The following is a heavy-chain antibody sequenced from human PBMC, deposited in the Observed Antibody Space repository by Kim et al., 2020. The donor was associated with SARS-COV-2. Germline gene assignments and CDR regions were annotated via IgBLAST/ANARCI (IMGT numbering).Heavy chain of an antibody. V-gene: IGHV3-9*01. CDR1: GFTFDDYA. D-gene: IGHD6-6*01. Sequence: GGSLRLSCAASGFTFDDYAMHWVRQAPGKGLEWVSGISWNSGSIGYADSVKGRFNISRDNAKNSLYLQMNSLRAEDTALYYCAKDMSAARRWSYYYYGMDVWGQGTTVTVSS. J-gene: IGHJ6*02. CDR2: ISWNSGSI. CDR3: AKDMSAARRWSYYYYGMDV.